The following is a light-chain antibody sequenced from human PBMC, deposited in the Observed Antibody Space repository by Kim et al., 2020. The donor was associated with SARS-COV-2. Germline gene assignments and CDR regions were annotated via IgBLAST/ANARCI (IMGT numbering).Light chain of an antibody. J-gene: IGKJ1*01. Sequence: EIVMTQSPVTLSVSPGERATLSCRTSQSVSSNLAWYQQKPGQAPRLLIYGASTRATGIPARFSGSGSGTEFTLTISSLQSEDFAVYHCQQYNNWLEAFGQGTKVDIK. CDR3: QQYNNWLEA. CDR2: GAS. V-gene: IGKV3-15*01. CDR1: QSVSSN.